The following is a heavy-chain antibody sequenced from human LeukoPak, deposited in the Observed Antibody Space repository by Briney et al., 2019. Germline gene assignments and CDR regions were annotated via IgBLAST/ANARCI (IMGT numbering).Heavy chain of an antibody. D-gene: IGHD3-10*01. Sequence: QTGGSLRLSCAASGFTFSIYAMRWVRQAPGKVLEWVSTITDSGVTTYYADSVKGRFAISRDNSKNTLYLQMNSLRAEDTAVYYCAKGQYYYGSGSYPTYYYYGMDVWGQGTTVTVSS. CDR3: AKGQYYYGSGSYPTYYYYGMDV. CDR2: ITDSGVTT. V-gene: IGHV3-23*01. J-gene: IGHJ6*02. CDR1: GFTFSIYA.